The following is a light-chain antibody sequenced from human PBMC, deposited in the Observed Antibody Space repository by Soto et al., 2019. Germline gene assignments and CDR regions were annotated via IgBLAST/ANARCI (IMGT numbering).Light chain of an antibody. Sequence: QSVLTQPASVSVSPGQSITISCAGTMRDVGAYNLVSWYHQHPGRAPQLIIYEVRNRPSGISFRFSGSKSGNTASLAISGLQAEDEADYYCSSYTSKSSLIFGGGTKLTVL. CDR2: EVR. V-gene: IGLV2-14*01. J-gene: IGLJ2*01. CDR3: SSYTSKSSLI. CDR1: MRDVGAYNL.